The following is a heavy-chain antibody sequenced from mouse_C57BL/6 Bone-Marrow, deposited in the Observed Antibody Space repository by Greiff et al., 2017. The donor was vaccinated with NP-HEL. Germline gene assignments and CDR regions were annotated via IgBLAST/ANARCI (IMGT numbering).Heavy chain of an antibody. CDR2: ISNGGGST. V-gene: IGHV5-12*01. CDR1: GFTFSDYY. D-gene: IGHD2-5*01. J-gene: IGHJ2*01. CDR3: ARHDSKYYFDY. Sequence: EVQRVESGGGLVQPGGSLKLSCAASGFTFSDYYMYWVRQTPEKRLEWVAYISNGGGSTYYPDTVKGRFTISRDNAKNTLYLQMSRLKSEDTAMYYCARHDSKYYFDYWGQGTTLTVSS.